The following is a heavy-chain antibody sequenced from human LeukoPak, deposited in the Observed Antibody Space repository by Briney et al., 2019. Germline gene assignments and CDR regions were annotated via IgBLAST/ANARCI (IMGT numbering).Heavy chain of an antibody. CDR2: IRSKAYGGTT. V-gene: IGHV3-49*04. J-gene: IGHJ4*02. D-gene: IGHD1-26*01. CDR3: TRALYIVGATIGFDY. CDR1: GFTFSSYG. Sequence: GGSLRLSCAASGFTFSSYGMHWVRQAPGKGLEGVGFIRSKAYGGTTEYAASVKGRFTISRDDSKSIAYLQMNSLKTEDTAVYYCTRALYIVGATIGFDYWGQGTLVTVSS.